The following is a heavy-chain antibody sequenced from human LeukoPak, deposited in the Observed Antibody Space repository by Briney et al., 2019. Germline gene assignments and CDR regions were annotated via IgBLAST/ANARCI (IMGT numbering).Heavy chain of an antibody. Sequence: GGSLRLSCAASGFTFSTYWMHWVRQAPGKGLVWVSRITSDGSYTSYADSVKGRFTISRDNAKNTLYLQMNSLRAEDTAVYYCARGLVPADYYFDYWGQGTLVTVSS. V-gene: IGHV3-74*01. CDR3: ARGLVPADYYFDY. J-gene: IGHJ4*02. CDR1: GFTFSTYW. CDR2: ITSDGSYT. D-gene: IGHD2-2*01.